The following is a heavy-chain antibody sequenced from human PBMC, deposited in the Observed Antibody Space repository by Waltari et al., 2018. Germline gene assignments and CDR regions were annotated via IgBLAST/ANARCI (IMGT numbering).Heavy chain of an antibody. CDR1: GGSSSSGDYY. D-gene: IGHD3-3*01. CDR2: IYYSGST. CDR3: ARVDFWSGPNAFDI. Sequence: QVQLQESGAGLVKPSQTLSPTCTVSGGSSSSGDYYWSWISQPPGKGLEWIGYIYYSGSTYYNPSLKSRVTISVDTSKNQFSLKLSSVTAADTAVYYCARVDFWSGPNAFDIWGQGTMVTVSS. V-gene: IGHV4-30-4*08. J-gene: IGHJ3*02.